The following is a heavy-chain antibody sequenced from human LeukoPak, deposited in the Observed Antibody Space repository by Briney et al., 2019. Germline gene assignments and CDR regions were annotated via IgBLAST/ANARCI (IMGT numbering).Heavy chain of an antibody. D-gene: IGHD2-2*01. Sequence: GGSLRLSCAASGFTFSTYAMSWVRQAPGKGPEWVSVISGSGDSAHYADSLKGRFTISRDNSKNTLDLQMNSLRAEDTAVYYCAIPMQGISAFYVTYFDYWGQGTLVTVSS. CDR1: GFTFSTYA. J-gene: IGHJ4*02. CDR3: AIPMQGISAFYVTYFDY. CDR2: ISGSGDSA. V-gene: IGHV3-23*01.